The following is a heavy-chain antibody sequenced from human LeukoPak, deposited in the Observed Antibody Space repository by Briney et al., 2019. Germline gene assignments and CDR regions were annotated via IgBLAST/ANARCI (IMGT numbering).Heavy chain of an antibody. CDR3: ARDHGRTPYDY. CDR1: GFTFSSYV. J-gene: IGHJ4*02. CDR2: ISASGGSA. V-gene: IGHV3-23*01. D-gene: IGHD5-24*01. Sequence: GGSLRLSCAASGFTFSSYVMSWVRQAPGKGLEWVSHISASGGSAYYADSVKGRFTISKDNSKNTLYLQMSSLRVDDMAVYYCARDHGRTPYDYWGQGTLVTVSS.